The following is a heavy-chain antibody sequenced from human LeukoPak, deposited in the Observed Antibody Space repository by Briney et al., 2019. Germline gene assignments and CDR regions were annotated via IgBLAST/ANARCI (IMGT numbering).Heavy chain of an antibody. CDR2: VRYDESTK. V-gene: IGHV3-30*02. CDR1: GFTFSSYG. J-gene: IGHJ3*02. CDR3: ARAGTISLGAFDI. D-gene: IGHD2-2*02. Sequence: PGGSLRLSCAASGFTFSSYGMHWVRQAPGKGLEWVAFVRYDESTKYFVDSVKGRFTISRDNSKNTLYLQMNSLRAEDTAVYYCARAGTISLGAFDIWGQGTMVTVSS.